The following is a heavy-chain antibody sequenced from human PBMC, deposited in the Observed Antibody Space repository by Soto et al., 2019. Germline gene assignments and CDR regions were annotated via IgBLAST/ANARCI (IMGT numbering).Heavy chain of an antibody. D-gene: IGHD5-18*01. CDR1: GFTFSSYG. CDR2: ISYDGSKE. J-gene: IGHJ6*02. V-gene: IGHV3-30*18. CDR3: AKDLRLWSKDYYYYGMGV. Sequence: QVQLVESGGGVVQPGRSLRLSCAASGFTFSSYGMHWVRQAPGKGLEWVAVISYDGSKEFYADSVKGRFTISRDNSKNTLYLQMNSLRAEDTAVYYCAKDLRLWSKDYYYYGMGVWGQGTTVTVSS.